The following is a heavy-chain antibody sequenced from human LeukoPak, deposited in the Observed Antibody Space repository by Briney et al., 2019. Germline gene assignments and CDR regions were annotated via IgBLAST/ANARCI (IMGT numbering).Heavy chain of an antibody. CDR2: IYYSGST. D-gene: IGHD3-16*02. Sequence: SETLSLTCTVSGGSIRSYYWSWIRQPPGKGLEWIGYIYYSGSTNYNPSPKSRVTISVDTSKNQFSLKLSSVTAADTAVYYCARDPLYRYDPLSWEDYWGQGTLVTVSS. CDR1: GGSIRSYY. J-gene: IGHJ4*02. V-gene: IGHV4-59*01. CDR3: ARDPLYRYDPLSWEDY.